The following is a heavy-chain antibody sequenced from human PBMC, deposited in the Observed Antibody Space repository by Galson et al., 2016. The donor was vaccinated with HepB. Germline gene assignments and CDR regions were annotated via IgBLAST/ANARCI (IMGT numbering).Heavy chain of an antibody. Sequence: SLRLSCAASEFTFSSYAMSWVRQAPGKGLEWVSAMSGIGGTTYYADPVKGRFTFSRANSKNQLYLQMNSLRIEDTAVYYCAKIPLLAIAVVPGATLDYYYYYMDVWGKGTTVTVSS. J-gene: IGHJ6*03. D-gene: IGHD2-2*01. CDR2: MSGIGGTT. CDR3: AKIPLLAIAVVPGATLDYYYYYMDV. CDR1: EFTFSSYA. V-gene: IGHV3-23*01.